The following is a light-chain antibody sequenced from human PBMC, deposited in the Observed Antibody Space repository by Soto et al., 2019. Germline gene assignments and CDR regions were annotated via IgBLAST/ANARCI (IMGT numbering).Light chain of an antibody. CDR3: QQRSTWPPFT. V-gene: IGKV3-11*01. Sequence: EIVLTQSPATLSLSPGERATVSCRASHSVSTSLAWYQQKPGQAPRLLIYDASNRATGIPARFSGSGSGTDFTLTIGSLEPEDFAVYYCQQRSTWPPFTFGPGTKVDMK. CDR2: DAS. CDR1: HSVSTS. J-gene: IGKJ3*01.